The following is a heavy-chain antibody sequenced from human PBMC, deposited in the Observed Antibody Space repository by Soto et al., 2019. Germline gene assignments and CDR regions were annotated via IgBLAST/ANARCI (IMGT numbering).Heavy chain of an antibody. D-gene: IGHD2-15*01. CDR2: IYYSGST. CDR1: GGSISSSY. J-gene: IGHJ6*02. V-gene: IGHV4-59*01. CDR3: ARAVDYYYYNGMDV. Sequence: SETLSLTCTVSGGSISSSYWSWIRQPPGKGLEWIGYIYYSGSTNYNPSLKSRVTISVDTSKNQFSLKLSSVTAADTAVYYCARAVDYYYYNGMDVWGQGTTVTVSS.